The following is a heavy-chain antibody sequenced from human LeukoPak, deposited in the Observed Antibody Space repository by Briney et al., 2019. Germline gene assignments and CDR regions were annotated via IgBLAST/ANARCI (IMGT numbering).Heavy chain of an antibody. J-gene: IGHJ4*02. V-gene: IGHV3-23*01. Sequence: PGGSLRLSCAASGFTFSSYAMSWVRQAPGKGLEWVSSISSSGDRTYYADSVKGRFTISRDNAKNSLYLQMNSLRAEDTAVYYCARDQEAAAGMGNDYWGQGTLVTVSS. D-gene: IGHD6-13*01. CDR2: ISSSGDRT. CDR1: GFTFSSYA. CDR3: ARDQEAAAGMGNDY.